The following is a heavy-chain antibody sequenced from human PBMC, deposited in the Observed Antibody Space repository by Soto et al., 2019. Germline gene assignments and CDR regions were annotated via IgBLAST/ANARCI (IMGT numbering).Heavy chain of an antibody. D-gene: IGHD2-2*01. CDR2: ISGSGGST. J-gene: IGHJ4*02. V-gene: IGHV3-23*01. CDR1: GFTFSSYA. CDR3: AKSLNIVVVPAAKVNPSDY. Sequence: GGSLRLSCAASGFTFSSYAMSWVRQAPGKGLEWVSAISGSGGSTYYADSVKGRFTISRDNSKNTLYLQMNSLRAEDTAVYYCAKSLNIVVVPAAKVNPSDYWGQGTLVTVSS.